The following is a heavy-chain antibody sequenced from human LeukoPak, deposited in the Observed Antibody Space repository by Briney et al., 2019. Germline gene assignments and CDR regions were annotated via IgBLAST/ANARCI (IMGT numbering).Heavy chain of an antibody. V-gene: IGHV1-8*01. Sequence: GASVNVSCKASGYTFTSYDINWVRQATGQGLEWMGWMNPNSGNTGYAQKFQGRVTMTRDTSTSTVYMELSSLRSEDTAVYYCAREGESSEEYYDFWSGYYRDYYYYGMDVWGQGTTVTVSS. CDR1: GYTFTSYD. CDR3: AREGESSEEYYDFWSGYYRDYYYYGMDV. D-gene: IGHD3-3*01. J-gene: IGHJ6*02. CDR2: MNPNSGNT.